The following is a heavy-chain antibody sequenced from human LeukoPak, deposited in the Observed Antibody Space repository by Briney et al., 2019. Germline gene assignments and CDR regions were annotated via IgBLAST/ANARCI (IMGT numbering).Heavy chain of an antibody. D-gene: IGHD6-19*01. CDR2: ISYDGSNK. J-gene: IGHJ4*02. CDR1: GFTFSSYG. V-gene: IGHV3-30*03. Sequence: PGGSLRLSCAASGFTFSSYGMHWVRQAPGKGLEWVAVISYDGSNKYYADSVKGRFTISRDNSKNTLYLQMNSLRAEDTAVYYCASLLVAGTLDDYWGQGTLVAVSS. CDR3: ASLLVAGTLDDY.